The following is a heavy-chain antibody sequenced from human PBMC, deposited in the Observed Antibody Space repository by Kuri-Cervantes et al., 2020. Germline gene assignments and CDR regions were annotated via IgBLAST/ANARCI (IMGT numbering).Heavy chain of an antibody. V-gene: IGHV4-59*01. D-gene: IGHD1-14*01. J-gene: IGHJ4*02. Sequence: GPLRLSCSASGFTFSSYWMSWVRQAPGKGLEWIGYIYYSGSTNYNPSLKSRVTISVDTSKNQFSLKLSSVTAADTAVYYCARVNQGGFDYWGQGTLVTVSS. CDR3: ARVNQGGFDY. CDR1: GFTFSSYW. CDR2: IYYSGST.